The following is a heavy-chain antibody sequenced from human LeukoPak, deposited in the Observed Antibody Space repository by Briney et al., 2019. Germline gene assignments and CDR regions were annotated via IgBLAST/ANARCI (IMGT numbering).Heavy chain of an antibody. CDR3: AGDGYGDDAFDF. J-gene: IGHJ3*01. Sequence: GASVKVSCKASGYTFRIYAINWVRQAPGQGLEWMGWIDTNTGNPTYAQGFTGRFVFSLDTSVTTVYLQISSLKAEDTAVYYCAGDGYGDDAFDFWGQGTMVTVSS. CDR2: IDTNTGNP. CDR1: GYTFRIYA. D-gene: IGHD4-17*01. V-gene: IGHV7-4-1*02.